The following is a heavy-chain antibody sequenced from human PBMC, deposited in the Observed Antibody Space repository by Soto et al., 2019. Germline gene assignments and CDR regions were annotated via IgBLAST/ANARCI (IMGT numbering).Heavy chain of an antibody. D-gene: IGHD2-15*01. CDR3: ARGSLYCSGGSCYLRSYYYYYMDV. V-gene: IGHV4-34*01. Sequence: SETLSLTCAVYGGXFSGYYWSWIRQPPGKGLEWIGEINHSGSTNYNPSLKSRVTISVDTSKNQFSLKLSSVTAADTAVYYCARGSLYCSGGSCYLRSYYYYYMDVWGKGTTVTVSS. J-gene: IGHJ6*03. CDR2: INHSGST. CDR1: GGXFSGYY.